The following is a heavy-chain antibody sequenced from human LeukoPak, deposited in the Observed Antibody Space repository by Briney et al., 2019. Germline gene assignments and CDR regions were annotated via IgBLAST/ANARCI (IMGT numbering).Heavy chain of an antibody. J-gene: IGHJ3*02. Sequence: ASVKVSCKVSGYTLTELSMHWVRQAPGKGLEWMGGFDPEDGETIYAQKFQGRVTMTEDTSTDTAYMELSSLRSEDTAVYYCATEVGGSSWYWGAFDIWGQGTMATVSS. V-gene: IGHV1-24*01. CDR1: GYTLTELS. D-gene: IGHD6-13*01. CDR2: FDPEDGET. CDR3: ATEVGGSSWYWGAFDI.